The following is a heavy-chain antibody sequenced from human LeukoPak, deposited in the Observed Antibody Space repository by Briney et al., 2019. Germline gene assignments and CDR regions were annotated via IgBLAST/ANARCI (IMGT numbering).Heavy chain of an antibody. D-gene: IGHD3-10*01. CDR1: GYTFTGYY. V-gene: IGHV1-2*02. CDR3: ARDQFITMVRGVTWVVYS. J-gene: IGHJ4*02. Sequence: ASVKVSCKASGYTFTGYYMHWVRQAPGQGLEWMGWINPNSGGTNYAQKFQGRVTMTRDTSISTAYMELSRLRSDDTAVYYCARDQFITMVRGVTWVVYSWGQGTLVTVSS. CDR2: INPNSGGT.